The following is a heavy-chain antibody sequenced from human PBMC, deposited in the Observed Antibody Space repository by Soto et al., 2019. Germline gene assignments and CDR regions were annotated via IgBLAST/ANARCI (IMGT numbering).Heavy chain of an antibody. CDR2: ISAYNGNT. CDR1: GYTFTSYG. J-gene: IGHJ6*03. D-gene: IGHD2-2*01. V-gene: IGHV1-18*01. Sequence: ASVKVSCKASGYTFTSYGISWVRQAPGQGLEWMGWISAYNGNTNYAQKLQGRVTMTTDTSTSTAYMELRGLRSDDTAVYYCARDRGIVVVPAAIGGAYCGGDCPEGYYMDVWGKGTTVTVSS. CDR3: ARDRGIVVVPAAIGGAYCGGDCPEGYYMDV.